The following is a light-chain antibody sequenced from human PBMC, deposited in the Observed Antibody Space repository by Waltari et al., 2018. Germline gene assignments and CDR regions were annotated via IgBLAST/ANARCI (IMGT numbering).Light chain of an antibody. V-gene: IGKV3-11*01. Sequence: ELVLTQSPATLSLSPGERATLSFRASQSVSRYLAWYQQKPGQAPRLLIYDASNRATGIPARFSGSGSGTDFTLTISSLEPEDFAVYYCQQRSNWPGFTFGPGTKVDIK. J-gene: IGKJ3*01. CDR2: DAS. CDR1: QSVSRY. CDR3: QQRSNWPGFT.